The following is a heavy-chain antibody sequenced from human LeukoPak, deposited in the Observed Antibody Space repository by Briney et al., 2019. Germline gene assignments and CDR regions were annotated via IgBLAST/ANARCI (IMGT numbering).Heavy chain of an antibody. V-gene: IGHV4-39*01. CDR1: GFTFSSYA. CDR3: ARHGGSSTYYYDSSGYPYIDY. D-gene: IGHD3-22*01. J-gene: IGHJ4*02. CDR2: IYYSGST. Sequence: GSLRLSCAASGFTFSSYAMSWIRQPPGKGLEWIGSIYYSGSTYYNPSLKSRVTISIDTSKNQFSLNLSSVTAADTAVYYCARHGGSSTYYYDSSGYPYIDYWGQGTLVTVSS.